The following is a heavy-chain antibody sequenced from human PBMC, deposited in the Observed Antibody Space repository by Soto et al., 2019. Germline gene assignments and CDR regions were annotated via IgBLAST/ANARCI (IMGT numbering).Heavy chain of an antibody. V-gene: IGHV1-18*01. CDR3: ARCIQGDYYYGMDV. CDR1: GYTFYSHS. CDR2: INADYGNT. J-gene: IGHJ6*02. D-gene: IGHD5-18*01. Sequence: QAQLVQSGAEVRKPGASVKVSCKASGYTFYSHSISWVRQAPGQGLEWMGRINADYGNTQYAQKFRGRVTMTTDTSTTTVYMERTNLRSEDTAVYYCARCIQGDYYYGMDVWGQGTTVTVSS.